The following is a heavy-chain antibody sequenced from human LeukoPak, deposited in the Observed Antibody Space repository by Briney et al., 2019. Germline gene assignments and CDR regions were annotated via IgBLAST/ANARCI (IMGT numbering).Heavy chain of an antibody. CDR1: GYTFTSNY. Sequence: ASVTVSFAASGYTFTSNYIHWVRQAPGQGLEWMGMIYPRDGSTSYAQKFQGRVTVTRDTSTSTVHMELSGLRSEDTAVYYCARDQEGFDYWGQGTLVTASS. J-gene: IGHJ4*02. V-gene: IGHV1-46*01. CDR3: ARDQEGFDY. CDR2: IYPRDGST.